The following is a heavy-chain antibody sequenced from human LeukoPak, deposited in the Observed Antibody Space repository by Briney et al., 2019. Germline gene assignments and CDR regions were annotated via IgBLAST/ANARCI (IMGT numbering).Heavy chain of an antibody. CDR3: ARDRRLWSRYYYGMDV. CDR1: GGSISSGGYY. J-gene: IGHJ6*02. Sequence: SETLSLTCTVSGGSISSGGYYWSWIRQHPGKGLEWIGYIYYSGSTYYNPSLKSRVTISVDTSKNQFSLKLSSVTAADTAVYYCARDRRLWSRYYYGMDVWGQGTTVTVSS. CDR2: IYYSGST. D-gene: IGHD3-16*01. V-gene: IGHV4-31*03.